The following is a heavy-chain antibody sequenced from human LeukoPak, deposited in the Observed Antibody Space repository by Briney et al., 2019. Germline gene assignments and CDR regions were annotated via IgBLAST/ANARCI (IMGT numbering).Heavy chain of an antibody. J-gene: IGHJ4*02. CDR2: IYYSGST. Sequence: SETLSLTCTVSGGSISSYYWSWIRQPPGKGLGWIGYIYYSGSTNYNPSLKSRVTISVDTSKNQFSLKLSSVTAADPAVYYCARAEALRWHPEYYFDYWGQGTLVTVSS. CDR3: ARAEALRWHPEYYFDY. V-gene: IGHV4-59*01. CDR1: GGSISSYY. D-gene: IGHD4-23*01.